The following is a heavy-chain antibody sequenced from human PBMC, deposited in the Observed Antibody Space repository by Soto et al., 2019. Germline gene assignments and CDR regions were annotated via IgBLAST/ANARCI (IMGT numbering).Heavy chain of an antibody. J-gene: IGHJ4*02. CDR1: GFSLSSTRVA. D-gene: IGHD6-19*01. CDR3: AHSVVAGLGYYFDY. Sequence: QITLKESGPTLVKPTQTLTLTCTFSGFSLSSTRVAVGWIRQPPGKALEWLALIYWDDDKRYSPFLKSRRTITKDTSKNQVVLTMTIMAPVDTATDYCAHSVVAGLGYYFDYWGQGTLVTVSS. V-gene: IGHV2-5*02. CDR2: IYWDDDK.